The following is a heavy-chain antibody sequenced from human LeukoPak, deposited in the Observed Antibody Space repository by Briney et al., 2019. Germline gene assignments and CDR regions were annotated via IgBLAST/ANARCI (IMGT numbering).Heavy chain of an antibody. Sequence: GGSLRLSCAASGFSFSRYWMTWVRQAPGKGLEWVANIKEDGSEKHYADSVRGRFTISRDNAKNSLYLQMNSLRAEDTAVYYCARDMSDWGQGTLVTVSS. CDR2: IKEDGSEK. J-gene: IGHJ4*02. CDR1: GFSFSRYW. V-gene: IGHV3-7*01. CDR3: ARDMSD.